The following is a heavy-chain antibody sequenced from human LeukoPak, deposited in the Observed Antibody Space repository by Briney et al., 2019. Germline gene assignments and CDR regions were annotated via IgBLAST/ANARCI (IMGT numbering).Heavy chain of an antibody. CDR2: IYYSGST. CDR1: GGSISSYY. D-gene: IGHD6-13*01. V-gene: IGHV4-59*01. CDR3: ARVYSSSWYLDY. J-gene: IGHJ4*02. Sequence: SETLSLTCTVSGGSISSYYWSWIRQPLGKGLEWIGYIYYSGSTNYNPSLKSRVTISVDTSKNQFSLKLSSVTAADTAVYYCARVYSSSWYLDYWGQGTLVTVSS.